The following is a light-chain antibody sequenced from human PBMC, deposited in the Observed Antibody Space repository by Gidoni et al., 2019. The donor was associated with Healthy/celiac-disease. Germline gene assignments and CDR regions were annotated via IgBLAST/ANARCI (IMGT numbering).Light chain of an antibody. CDR3: QQYNNRPWT. V-gene: IGKV3-15*01. CDR2: GAT. Sequence: IVMPQSPATRSVSPGERAPLSFRASQSVSSILAWYPQKPGQPPRLLIYGATPRATGIPARFSGSAAGKEFTLTISILQSEDCAVYYCQQYNNRPWTFGQGTKVEIK. CDR1: QSVSSI. J-gene: IGKJ1*01.